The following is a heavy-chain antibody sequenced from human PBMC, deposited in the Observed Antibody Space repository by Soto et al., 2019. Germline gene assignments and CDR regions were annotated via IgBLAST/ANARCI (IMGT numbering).Heavy chain of an antibody. CDR3: ATLTGGTVDY. D-gene: IGHD2-15*01. V-gene: IGHV3-33*01. CDR1: GFTFSSYG. CDR2: IWYDGSNK. J-gene: IGHJ4*02. Sequence: LRLSCAGSGFTFSSYGMHWVRQAPGKGLEWVAVIWYDGSNKYYADSVKGRFTISRDNSKNTLYLQMNSLRAEDTAVYYCATLTGGTVDYWGQGTLVTVSS.